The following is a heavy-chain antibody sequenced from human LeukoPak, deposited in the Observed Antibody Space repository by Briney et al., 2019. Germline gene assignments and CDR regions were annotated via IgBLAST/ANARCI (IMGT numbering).Heavy chain of an antibody. D-gene: IGHD2-2*01. CDR1: GFTLNNYW. J-gene: IGHJ3*01. CDR3: AREGSSYVEGDAFDV. V-gene: IGHV3-7*01. Sequence: GGSLRLSCAASGFTLNNYWMTWVRQAPGKGLEWVANINQDGSETYYVDSVKGRFTISRDNAKSSLYLQTNSLRAEDTAVYYCAREGSSYVEGDAFDVWGQGTKVTVSS. CDR2: INQDGSET.